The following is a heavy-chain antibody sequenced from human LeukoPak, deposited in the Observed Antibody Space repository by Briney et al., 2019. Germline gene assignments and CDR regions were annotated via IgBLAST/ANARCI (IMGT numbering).Heavy chain of an antibody. J-gene: IGHJ5*02. V-gene: IGHV4-59*11. Sequence: SGTLSLTCTVSGGSFSNHYWSWIRQPPGKGLEWIGYIYHTGSTNYNPSLKSRVTISVDTSKNHFSLKLSSGTAADTAVYYCARGNYVDWFDPWGQGTQVTVSS. CDR3: ARGNYVDWFDP. CDR1: GGSFSNHY. D-gene: IGHD1-7*01. CDR2: IYHTGST.